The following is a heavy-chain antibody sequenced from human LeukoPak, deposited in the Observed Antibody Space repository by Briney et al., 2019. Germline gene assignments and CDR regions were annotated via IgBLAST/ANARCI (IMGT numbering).Heavy chain of an antibody. CDR3: AKDLQTDGYSYGNDDY. D-gene: IGHD5-18*01. J-gene: IGHJ4*02. V-gene: IGHV3-23*01. CDR1: GFTFSSYA. CDR2: ISGSGGST. Sequence: GGSLRLSCAASGFTFSSYAMSWVRRAPGKGLEWVSAISGSGGSTYYADSVKGRFTISRDNSKNTLYLQNSLRAEDTAVYYCAKDLQTDGYSYGNDDYWGQGTLVTVSS.